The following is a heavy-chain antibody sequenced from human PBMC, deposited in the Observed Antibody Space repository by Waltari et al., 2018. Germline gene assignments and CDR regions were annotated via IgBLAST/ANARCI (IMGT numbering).Heavy chain of an antibody. J-gene: IGHJ4*02. CDR2: SYYSGST. Sequence: QLQLQESGPGLVKPSETLSLTCTVSGGSISSSSYYWGWIRQPPGKGLEWIGSSYYSGSTYYNPSLKSRVTISVDTSKNQFSLKLSSVTAADTAVYYCARHTVWELLDMTFDYWGQGTLVTVSS. V-gene: IGHV4-39*01. D-gene: IGHD1-26*01. CDR3: ARHTVWELLDMTFDY. CDR1: GGSISSSSYY.